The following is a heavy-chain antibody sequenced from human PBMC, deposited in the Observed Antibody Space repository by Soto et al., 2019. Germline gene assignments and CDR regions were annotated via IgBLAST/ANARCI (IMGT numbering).Heavy chain of an antibody. J-gene: IGHJ5*02. CDR2: ISAYNGNT. Sequence: ASVKVSCKASGYTFTSYGISWVRQAPGQGLEWMGWISAYNGNTNYAQKLQGRVTMTTDTSTSTAYMELRSLRSDDTAVYYCARDPRGYYDFWSGRWFDPWGQGTLVTVSS. CDR1: GYTFTSYG. V-gene: IGHV1-18*01. D-gene: IGHD3-3*01. CDR3: ARDPRGYYDFWSGRWFDP.